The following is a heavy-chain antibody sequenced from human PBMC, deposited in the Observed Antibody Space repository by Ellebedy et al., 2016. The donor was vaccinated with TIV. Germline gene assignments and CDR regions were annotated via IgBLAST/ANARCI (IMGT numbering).Heavy chain of an antibody. Sequence: AASVKVSCKASGGTFSSYAINWVRQAPGQGLAWMGGIIPIFGAANYAQKFRGRVTITADESTSTAYMQRSRRRAEYTAVYYCARAVGSGDYALGRFDNWGQGTLVTVSS. J-gene: IGHJ4*02. CDR2: IIPIFGAA. CDR1: GGTFSSYA. V-gene: IGHV1-69*13. CDR3: ARAVGSGDYALGRFDN. D-gene: IGHD4-17*01.